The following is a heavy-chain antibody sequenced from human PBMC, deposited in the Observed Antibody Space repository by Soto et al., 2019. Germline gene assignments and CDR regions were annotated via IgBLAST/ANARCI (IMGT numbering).Heavy chain of an antibody. CDR3: ARGGPTASAAAEVPYYYYGMDV. D-gene: IGHD6-13*01. J-gene: IGHJ6*02. CDR1: GFTVSSNY. Sequence: GGSLRLSCAASGFTVSSNYMSWVRQAPGKGLEWVSVIYSGGSTYYADSVKGRFTISRDNSKNTLYLQMNSLRAEDTAVYYCARGGPTASAAAEVPYYYYGMDVWGQGTTVTVYS. V-gene: IGHV3-53*01. CDR2: IYSGGST.